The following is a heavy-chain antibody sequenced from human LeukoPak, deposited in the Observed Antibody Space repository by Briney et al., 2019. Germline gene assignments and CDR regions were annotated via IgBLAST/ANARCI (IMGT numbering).Heavy chain of an antibody. Sequence: GGSLRLSCAASGFTFSSYWMHWVRQAPGKGLEWVANIKQDGSEKYYVDSVKGRFTISRDNAKNALYLQMNSLTADDTAVYYCARGGGLDVWGQGATVTVSS. CDR2: IKQDGSEK. J-gene: IGHJ6*02. CDR1: GFTFSSYW. D-gene: IGHD3-16*01. V-gene: IGHV3-7*03. CDR3: ARGGGLDV.